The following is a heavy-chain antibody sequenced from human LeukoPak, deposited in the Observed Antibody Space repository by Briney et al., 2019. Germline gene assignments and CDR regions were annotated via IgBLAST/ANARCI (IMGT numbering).Heavy chain of an antibody. V-gene: IGHV3-23*01. D-gene: IGHD1/OR15-1a*01. J-gene: IGHJ4*02. Sequence: PGGSLRLSCAASGFAFSSYAMSWVRQAPGKGLEWVSAISGSGGSTYYADSVKGRFTISRDNSKNTLYLQMNSLRAEDTAVYYCARGDNWNNITPPNYWGQGTLVTVSS. CDR2: ISGSGGST. CDR1: GFAFSSYA. CDR3: ARGDNWNNITPPNY.